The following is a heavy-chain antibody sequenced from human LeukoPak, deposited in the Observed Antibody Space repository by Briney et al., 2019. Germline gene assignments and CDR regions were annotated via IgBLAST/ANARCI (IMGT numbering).Heavy chain of an antibody. CDR1: GGSISSYY. J-gene: IGHJ5*02. CDR3: ARSIAAAGLTSDP. V-gene: IGHV4-59*01. CDR2: IYYSGNT. D-gene: IGHD6-13*01. Sequence: SETLSLTCTVSGGSISSYYWSWIRQPPGKGLEWIGYIYYSGNTNYTPSLKSRVTISVDTSKNQFSLELSSVPAADTAVYYCARSIAAAGLTSDPWGQGTLVTVSS.